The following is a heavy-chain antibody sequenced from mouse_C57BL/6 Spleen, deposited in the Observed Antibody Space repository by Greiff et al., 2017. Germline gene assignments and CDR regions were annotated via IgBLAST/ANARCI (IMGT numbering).Heavy chain of an antibody. Sequence: VQLQQPGAELVKPGASVKLSCKASGYTFTSYWMHWVKQRPGQGLEWIGMIHPNSGSTNYNEKFKSKATLTVDKSSSTAYMQLSSLTSEDSAVYYCANYYSSSLYYFDYWGQGTTLTVSS. J-gene: IGHJ2*01. D-gene: IGHD1-1*01. V-gene: IGHV1-64*01. CDR1: GYTFTSYW. CDR2: IHPNSGST. CDR3: ANYYSSSLYYFDY.